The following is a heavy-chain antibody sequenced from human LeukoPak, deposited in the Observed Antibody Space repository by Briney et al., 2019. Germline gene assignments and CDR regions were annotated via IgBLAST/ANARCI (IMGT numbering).Heavy chain of an antibody. J-gene: IGHJ4*02. CDR2: IYYSGST. CDR1: GGSISSYY. Sequence: SETLSLTCTVSGGSISSYYWSWIRQPPGKGLEWIGYIYYSGSTNYNPSLKSRVTISVDTSKNQFSLKLSSVTAADTAVYYCARAPGASGYDSPPADFDYWGQGTLVTVSS. CDR3: ARAPGASGYDSPPADFDY. D-gene: IGHD5-12*01. V-gene: IGHV4-59*01.